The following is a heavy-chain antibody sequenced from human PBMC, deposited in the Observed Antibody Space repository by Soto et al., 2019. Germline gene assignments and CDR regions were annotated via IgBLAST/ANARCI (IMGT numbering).Heavy chain of an antibody. CDR2: INTYNGNT. J-gene: IGHJ6*02. CDR3: AMVDVYVTPSPQDV. CDR1: GYTFTRYG. Sequence: VQLVQSGAEVKNPGASVKVSCKASGYTFTRYGIGWARQAPGQGLEWMGWINTYNGNTNYAQNVQGRVTMTTDTSTSTAYMELRSLRSNDTAIYYGAMVDVYVTPSPQDVWGQGTTVIVSS. D-gene: IGHD3-16*01. V-gene: IGHV1-18*01.